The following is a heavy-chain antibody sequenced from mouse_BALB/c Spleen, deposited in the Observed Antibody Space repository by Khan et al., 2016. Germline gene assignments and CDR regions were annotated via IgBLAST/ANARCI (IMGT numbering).Heavy chain of an antibody. Sequence: EVQLQESAPGLVKPSQSLSLTCSVTGYSITSGFYWTWIRQFPGNKLEWMGHISYDGSTNYNPSLKDRISITRDTSKNQFFLKLSSVTTEDTATYYCARGFYYYTMDYWGRGTSVTVSS. CDR1: GYSITSGFY. CDR3: ARGFYYYTMDY. J-gene: IGHJ4*01. V-gene: IGHV3-6*02. CDR2: ISYDGST.